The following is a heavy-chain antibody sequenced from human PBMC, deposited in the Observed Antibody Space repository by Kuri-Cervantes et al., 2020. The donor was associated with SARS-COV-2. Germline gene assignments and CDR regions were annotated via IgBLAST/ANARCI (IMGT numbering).Heavy chain of an antibody. J-gene: IGHJ6*02. Sequence: GEALNISCAASGFTFSSYAMSWVRQAPGKGLELVSAISGSGGSTYNADSVKGRFTISRYNSKNTLYLQMNSLRAEDTAVYYCAREGYYEPTDMYDRVQGTTVTVSS. D-gene: IGHD3-22*01. CDR2: ISGSGGST. V-gene: IGHV3-23*01. CDR1: GFTFSSYA. CDR3: AREGYYEPTDMYD.